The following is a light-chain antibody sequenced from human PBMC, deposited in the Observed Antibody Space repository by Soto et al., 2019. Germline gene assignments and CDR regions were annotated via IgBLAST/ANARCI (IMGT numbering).Light chain of an antibody. CDR1: QGVTSG. Sequence: DIRMTQSPSLVSASVGDRVTITCRASQGVTSGLAWYQQKPGKAPNLLIYGASNLQSGVPSRFSGSGSGTDFTLTISSLQPEDFATYYCQQADSFPLTFGGGTKV. V-gene: IGKV1-12*01. CDR3: QQADSFPLT. J-gene: IGKJ4*01. CDR2: GAS.